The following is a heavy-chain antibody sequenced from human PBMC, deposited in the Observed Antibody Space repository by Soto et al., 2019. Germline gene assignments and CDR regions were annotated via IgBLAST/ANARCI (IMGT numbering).Heavy chain of an antibody. D-gene: IGHD2-2*01. V-gene: IGHV3-66*01. CDR3: ARKVYNTSQFPMGY. CDR1: GFTVRNNY. Sequence: ESGGGLVQPGGSLTLSCVASGFTVRNNYMDWVRQAPGKGLEWVSVIYHNGDTNYADSVKGRFTISRDNSKNTLYLQMNSLRAEDTAVYYCARKVYNTSQFPMGYWGQGTLVTVSS. J-gene: IGHJ4*02. CDR2: IYHNGDT.